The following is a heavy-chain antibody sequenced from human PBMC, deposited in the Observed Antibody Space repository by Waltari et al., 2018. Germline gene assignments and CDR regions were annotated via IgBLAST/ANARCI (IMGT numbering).Heavy chain of an antibody. CDR1: GGSFSGYY. Sequence: QMQLQQWGAGLLKPSETLSLTCAVYGGSFSGYYWSWIRQPPGKGLEWIGEINHSGSTNYNPSLKSRVTISVDTSKNQFSLKLSSVTAADTAVYYCAWRQRFKWFDPWGQGTLVTVSS. CDR2: INHSGST. CDR3: AWRQRFKWFDP. D-gene: IGHD6-25*01. J-gene: IGHJ5*02. V-gene: IGHV4-34*01.